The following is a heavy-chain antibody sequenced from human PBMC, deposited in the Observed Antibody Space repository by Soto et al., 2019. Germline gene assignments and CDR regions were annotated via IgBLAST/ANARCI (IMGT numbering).Heavy chain of an antibody. CDR3: ARGGYYSDDAFDI. Sequence: SETLSLTCPVSGGSISSYYWSWIRQPPGKGLEWIGYIYHSGSTYYNPSLKSRVTISVDRSKNQFSLKLSSVTAADTAVYYCARGGYYSDDAFDIWGQGTMVTVSS. V-gene: IGHV4-59*12. CDR1: GGSISSYY. J-gene: IGHJ3*02. D-gene: IGHD3-22*01. CDR2: IYHSGST.